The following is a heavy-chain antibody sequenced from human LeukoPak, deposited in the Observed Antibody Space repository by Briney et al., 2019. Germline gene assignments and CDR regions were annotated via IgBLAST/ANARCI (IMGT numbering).Heavy chain of an antibody. Sequence: PGGSLRLSCAASGFTFDDYAMHWVRQAPGKGLEWVSAISGSGGSTYYADSVKGRFTISRDNSKNTLYLQMNSLRAEDTAVYYCAKSAYDSSGYYFLADAFDIWGQGTMVTVSS. J-gene: IGHJ3*02. CDR3: AKSAYDSSGYYFLADAFDI. D-gene: IGHD3-22*01. V-gene: IGHV3-23*01. CDR1: GFTFDDYA. CDR2: ISGSGGST.